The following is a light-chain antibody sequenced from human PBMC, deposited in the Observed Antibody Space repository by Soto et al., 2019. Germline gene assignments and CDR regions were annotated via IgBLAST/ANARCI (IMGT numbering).Light chain of an antibody. CDR3: SSYTSPSNVV. Sequence: QSALTQPPSVSGSPGQSVAISCTGTSSDVGSYNRVSWYQQPPGTAPKLMIYEVNNRPSGVPDRFSGSKSGNTDPLTIPGAQAEAAADYYRSSYTSPSNVVFGGGTKLTVL. CDR2: EVN. J-gene: IGLJ2*01. CDR1: SSDVGSYNR. V-gene: IGLV2-18*02.